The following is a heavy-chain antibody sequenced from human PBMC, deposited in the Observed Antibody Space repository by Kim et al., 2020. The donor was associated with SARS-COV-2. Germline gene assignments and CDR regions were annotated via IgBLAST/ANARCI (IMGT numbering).Heavy chain of an antibody. D-gene: IGHD3-10*01. CDR3: TRAGYGSGIPRAFDI. J-gene: IGHJ3*02. CDR2: ISGDGGSA. Sequence: GGSLRLSCAASGFIFNDYAIHWVRQVPGKGLEWVSLISGDGGSAYYADSVKGRFTISRDNEKNSLYLQMNSLRNGDTALYYCTRAGYGSGIPRAFDIWGPGTMVTVSS. V-gene: IGHV3-43*02. CDR1: GFIFNDYA.